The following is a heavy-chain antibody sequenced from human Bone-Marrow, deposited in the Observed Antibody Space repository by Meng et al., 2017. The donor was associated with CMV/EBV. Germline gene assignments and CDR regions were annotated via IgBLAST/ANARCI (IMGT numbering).Heavy chain of an antibody. D-gene: IGHD3-3*01. CDR1: GITFSSYS. Sequence: GESLKISCAASGITFSSYSMNWVRQAPGKGLEWVSSISSSSSYIYYADSVTGRFTISRDNAKNSLYLQMNSLRAEDTAVYYCARVSPSGGYDFWSGYLETVDYYSGMDVWGQGTTVAVSS. V-gene: IGHV3-21*01. CDR2: ISSSSSYI. CDR3: ARVSPSGGYDFWSGYLETVDYYSGMDV. J-gene: IGHJ6*01.